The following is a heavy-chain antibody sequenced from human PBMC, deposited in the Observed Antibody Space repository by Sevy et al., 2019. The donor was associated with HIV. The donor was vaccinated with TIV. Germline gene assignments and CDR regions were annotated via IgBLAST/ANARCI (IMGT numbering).Heavy chain of an antibody. CDR3: AKSEWGNIGFCTRSSCYPFDY. V-gene: IGHV3-23*01. CDR1: GFTFTSYA. Sequence: GGSLRLSCAASGFTFTSYAMSWVRLAPGKGLEWVSSISGSHGTPYYADSVKGRFTISRDNSKNTLYLQMSSLRAEDTAVYYCAKSEWGNIGFCTRSSCYPFDYWGQGTLVTVSS. D-gene: IGHD2-2*01. CDR2: ISGSHGTP. J-gene: IGHJ4*02.